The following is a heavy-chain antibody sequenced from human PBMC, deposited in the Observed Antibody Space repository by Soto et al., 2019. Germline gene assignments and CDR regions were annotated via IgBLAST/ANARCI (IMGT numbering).Heavy chain of an antibody. J-gene: IGHJ6*02. CDR3: ARDLTIFGVVTPPGAYYGMDV. D-gene: IGHD3-3*01. V-gene: IGHV3-30-3*01. CDR1: GLTFSSYA. Sequence: GGSLRLSCAASGLTFSSYAMHWVRQAPGKGLEWVAVISYDGSNKYYADSVKGRFTISRDNSKNTLYLQMNSLRAEDTAVYYCARDLTIFGVVTPPGAYYGMDVWGQGTTVTVSS. CDR2: ISYDGSNK.